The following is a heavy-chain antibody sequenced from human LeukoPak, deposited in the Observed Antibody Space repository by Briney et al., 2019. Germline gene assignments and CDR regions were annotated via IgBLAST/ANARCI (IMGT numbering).Heavy chain of an antibody. D-gene: IGHD6-13*01. CDR2: IYTSGST. V-gene: IGHV4-4*07. CDR1: GGSINTYY. CDR3: ARGGRVAAAAPIDY. Sequence: SETLSLTCTVSGGSINTYYWSWIRQPAGKGLEWIGRIYTSGSTNYNPSLKSRVTMSVDTSKNQFSLKLSSVTAADTAVYYCARGGRVAAAAPIDYWGQGTLVTVSS. J-gene: IGHJ4*02.